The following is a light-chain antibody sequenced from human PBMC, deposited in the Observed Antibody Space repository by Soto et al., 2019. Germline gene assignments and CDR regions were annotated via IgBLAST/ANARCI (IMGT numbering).Light chain of an antibody. CDR1: QSISNW. Sequence: DIPMTQSPSTLSASVGDRVTITCRASQSISNWLAWYQQKPGKAPKLLIYRASSLESGVPSRFSGSGSGTEFTLTISSLQPDDFATYYCQQYNSYSPRLTFGGGPKVEIK. CDR3: QQYNSYSPRLT. CDR2: RAS. J-gene: IGKJ4*01. V-gene: IGKV1-5*03.